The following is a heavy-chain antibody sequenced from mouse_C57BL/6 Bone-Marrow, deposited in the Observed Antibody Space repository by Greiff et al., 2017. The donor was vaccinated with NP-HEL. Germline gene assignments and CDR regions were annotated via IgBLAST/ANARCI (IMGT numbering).Heavy chain of an antibody. CDR1: GYTFTGYW. V-gene: IGHV1-9*01. CDR2: ILPGSGST. J-gene: IGHJ4*01. D-gene: IGHD2-4*01. Sequence: QVQLQQSGAELMKPGASVKPSCKATGYTFTGYWIEWVTQRPGHGLEWSGEILPGSGSTNYNEKYKGKATFTADASSNTAHMQRSSLTTSDSAIYYCAREIYYDYPYAMDYWGQGTSVTVSS. CDR3: AREIYYDYPYAMDY.